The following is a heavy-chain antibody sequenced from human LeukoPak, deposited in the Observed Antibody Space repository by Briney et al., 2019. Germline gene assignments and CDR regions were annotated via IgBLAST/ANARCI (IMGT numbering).Heavy chain of an antibody. J-gene: IGHJ4*02. D-gene: IGHD1-7*01. V-gene: IGHV3-11*04. Sequence: GGSLRLSCAASGFTFSDYYMSWIRQAPGKGLEWVSYISSSGNTIYYADSVKGRFTISRDNAKKSLFLQMNSLRAEDTAVYYCARVGGTTRFDYWGQGTLVTVSS. CDR3: ARVGGTTRFDY. CDR1: GFTFSDYY. CDR2: ISSSGNTI.